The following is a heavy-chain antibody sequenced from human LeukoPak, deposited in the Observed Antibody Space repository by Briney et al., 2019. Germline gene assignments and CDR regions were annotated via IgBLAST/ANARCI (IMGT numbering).Heavy chain of an antibody. J-gene: IGHJ4*02. Sequence: WETLSLTCTVSGGSISSYYWSWIRQRAGKGLEWSGRIYTSGSTNGNPSLQSRVTMSVDTSKNHFPLNLSPVTAAAPAVYYGAKSDIWSADWFFYSGQGALVTVS. V-gene: IGHV4-4*07. D-gene: IGHD3-3*01. CDR1: GGSISSYY. CDR2: IYTSGST. CDR3: AKSDIWSADWFFY.